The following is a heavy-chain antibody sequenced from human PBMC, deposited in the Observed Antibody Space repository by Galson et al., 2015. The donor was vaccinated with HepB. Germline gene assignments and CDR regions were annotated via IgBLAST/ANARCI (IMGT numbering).Heavy chain of an antibody. CDR1: GFTFDDYA. V-gene: IGHV3-9*01. D-gene: IGHD4/OR15-4a*01. Sequence: SLRLSCAVSGFTFDDYAMHWVRHAPGKGLEWVSGISWNSGNIGHADSVKGRFTISRDNVKNSLSLQMNSLRPEDTALYYCAKDVKTGWCFGGSFDSWGQGTLVIVSS. J-gene: IGHJ4*02. CDR2: ISWNSGNI. CDR3: AKDVKTGWCFGGSFDS.